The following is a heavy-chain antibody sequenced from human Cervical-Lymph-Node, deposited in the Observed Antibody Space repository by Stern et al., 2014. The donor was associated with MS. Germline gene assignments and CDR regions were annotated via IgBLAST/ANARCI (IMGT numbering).Heavy chain of an antibody. CDR3: ARDHSSSRFEPYYYYGMDV. D-gene: IGHD6-13*01. J-gene: IGHJ6*02. CDR2: IWYDGSNK. V-gene: IGHV3-33*01. Sequence: DQLVESGGGVVQPGRSLRLSCAASGFTFSSYGMHWVRQAPGKGLEWVAVIWYDGSNKYYADSVKGRFTISRDNSKNTLYLQMNSLRAEDTAVYYCARDHSSSRFEPYYYYGMDVWGQGTTVTLSS. CDR1: GFTFSSYG.